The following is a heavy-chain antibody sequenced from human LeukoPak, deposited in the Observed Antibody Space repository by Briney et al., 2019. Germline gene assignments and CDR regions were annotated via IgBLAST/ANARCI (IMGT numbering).Heavy chain of an antibody. D-gene: IGHD4-17*01. CDR3: ARVRTSVTTFNNYYYGMDV. J-gene: IGHJ6*02. CDR1: RGSISGSY. V-gene: IGHV4-59*12. CDR2: IYYSGST. Sequence: PSETLSLTCAASRGSISGSYWRWVRQPPGKGLECLGYIYYSGSTNYSPSLKSRVTISVDTSKNQLSLKLSSVTAADTAVYYCARVRTSVTTFNNYYYGMDVWGQGNTVTVSS.